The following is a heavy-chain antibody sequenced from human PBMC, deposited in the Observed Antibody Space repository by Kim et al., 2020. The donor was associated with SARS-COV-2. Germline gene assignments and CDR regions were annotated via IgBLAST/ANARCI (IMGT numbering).Heavy chain of an antibody. J-gene: IGHJ3*02. Sequence: GRFTVSRDNAKNSLYLQMNSLRAEDTAVYYCARGPPDYYDSSGYSDAVDIWGQGTMVTVSS. D-gene: IGHD3-22*01. V-gene: IGHV3-11*04. CDR3: ARGPPDYYDSSGYSDAVDI.